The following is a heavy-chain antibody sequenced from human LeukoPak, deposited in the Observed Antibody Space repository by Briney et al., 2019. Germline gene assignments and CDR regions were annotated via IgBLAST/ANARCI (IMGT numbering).Heavy chain of an antibody. D-gene: IGHD2-2*01. CDR1: GFAFSSYN. J-gene: IGHJ4*02. V-gene: IGHV3-21*06. Sequence: PGGSLRLSCAASGFAFSSYNMKWVRQAPGKGLEWVSFIITTSTYIYYADSVKGRCTVSRDNSKNLLYLQMDSLRVEDTAVYYCARAGTCSSTSCDGGIEYWGQGTLVTVSS. CDR2: IITTSTYI. CDR3: ARAGTCSSTSCDGGIEY.